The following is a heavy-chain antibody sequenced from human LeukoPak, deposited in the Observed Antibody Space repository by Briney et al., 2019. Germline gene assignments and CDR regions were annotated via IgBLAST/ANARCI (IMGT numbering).Heavy chain of an antibody. D-gene: IGHD6-13*01. CDR3: ARRKVAGGTSVGY. V-gene: IGHV1-8*03. J-gene: IGHJ4*02. Sequence: ASVKVSCKASGYTFSSYDINWVRQATGQGLEWMGWMNPNSGNTGYAQKFQGRINITRDTSISTAYMELSSLRSEDTAVYYCARRKVAGGTSVGYWGQGTPVTVSS. CDR2: MNPNSGNT. CDR1: GYTFSSYD.